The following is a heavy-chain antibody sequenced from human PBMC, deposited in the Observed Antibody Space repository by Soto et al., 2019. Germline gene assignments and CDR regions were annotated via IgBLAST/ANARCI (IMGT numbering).Heavy chain of an antibody. D-gene: IGHD2-2*01. Sequence: PEETLSLTCTVSGGSISSYYWSWIRQPPGKGLEWIGYIYYSGSTNYNPSLKSRVTISVDTSKNQFSLKLSSVTAADTAVYYCARGYQLPTSFDYWGQGTLVTVSS. CDR2: IYYSGST. J-gene: IGHJ4*02. CDR3: ARGYQLPTSFDY. V-gene: IGHV4-59*01. CDR1: GGSISSYY.